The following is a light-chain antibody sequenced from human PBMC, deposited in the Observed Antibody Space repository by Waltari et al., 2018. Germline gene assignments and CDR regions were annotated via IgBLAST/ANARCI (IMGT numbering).Light chain of an antibody. CDR3: QQYLNYPFT. J-gene: IGKJ4*01. Sequence: DIQMTQSPSTLSASVGDRLAIPCRASQVICSSLAWYQQKPGKAPKLLIYKASTLESGVPARLVGSGSGTEFTLTISSLQPDDVATYYCQQYLNYPFTFGGGTKVETK. CDR2: KAS. CDR1: QVICSS. V-gene: IGKV1-5*03.